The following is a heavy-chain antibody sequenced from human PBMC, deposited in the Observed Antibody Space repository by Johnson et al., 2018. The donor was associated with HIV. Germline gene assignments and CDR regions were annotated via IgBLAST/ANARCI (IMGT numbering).Heavy chain of an antibody. CDR1: GFTFSSYD. CDR3: ARASLKDSSGPHAFDI. V-gene: IGHV3-13*01. J-gene: IGHJ3*02. D-gene: IGHD3-22*01. CDR2: IGTAGDT. Sequence: VQVVESGGGLVQPGGSLRLSCAASGFTFSSYDMHWVRQATGKGLEWVSAIGTAGDTYYPGYVKGRFTISRENAKNTLYLQMNSLRAEDTAVYYCARASLKDSSGPHAFDIWGQGTMVTVSS.